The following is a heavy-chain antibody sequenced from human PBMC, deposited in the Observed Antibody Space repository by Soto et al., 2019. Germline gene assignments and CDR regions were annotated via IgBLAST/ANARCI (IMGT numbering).Heavy chain of an antibody. D-gene: IGHD7-27*01. CDR2: IIPMFGTA. J-gene: IGHJ6*02. CDR3: AAHFHWGPYNYYYGMDG. Sequence: QVQLVQSGAEVKKPGSSVKVSCKASGGTFSSYAISWVRQAPGQGLEWMGGIIPMFGTADYAQKFQGRVTITADESTSTAYMELSSLRSEDTAVYYCAAHFHWGPYNYYYGMDGWGQGTTVTVSS. V-gene: IGHV1-69*12. CDR1: GGTFSSYA.